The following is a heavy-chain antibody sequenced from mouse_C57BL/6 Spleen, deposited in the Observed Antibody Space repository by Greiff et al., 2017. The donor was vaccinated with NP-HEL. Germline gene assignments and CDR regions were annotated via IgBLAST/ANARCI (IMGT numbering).Heavy chain of an antibody. D-gene: IGHD2-10*02. CDR1: GFTFSDYY. Sequence: EVQLVESEGGLVQPGSSMKLSCTASGFTFSDYYMAWVRQVPEKGLEWVANINYDGSSTYYLDSLKSRFIISRDNAKNILYLQMSSLKSEDTATYYCARVYGNYGDWYFDVWGTGTTVTVSS. CDR3: ARVYGNYGDWYFDV. V-gene: IGHV5-16*01. J-gene: IGHJ1*03. CDR2: INYDGSST.